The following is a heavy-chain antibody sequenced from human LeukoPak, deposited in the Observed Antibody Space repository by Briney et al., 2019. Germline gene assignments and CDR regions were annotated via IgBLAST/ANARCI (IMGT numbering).Heavy chain of an antibody. D-gene: IGHD1-26*01. Sequence: ASVKVSCKASGYTFTSYDINWVRQATGQGPEWMGWMNPNSGNTGYAQKFQGRVTMTMNTSINTAYMELSSVRSDDTAVYYCAREHSGSSMWFAPGGQGTLGTPSP. V-gene: IGHV1-8*01. CDR2: MNPNSGNT. CDR3: AREHSGSSMWFAP. CDR1: GYTFTSYD. J-gene: IGHJ5*02.